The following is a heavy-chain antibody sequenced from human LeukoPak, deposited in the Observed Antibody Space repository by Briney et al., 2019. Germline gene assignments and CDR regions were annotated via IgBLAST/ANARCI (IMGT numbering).Heavy chain of an antibody. D-gene: IGHD6-6*01. V-gene: IGHV3-23*01. CDR3: AKDLFPIVWGSSSGSTPDY. CDR2: ISGSGGST. J-gene: IGHJ4*02. Sequence: PGGSLRLSCAASGFTFSSYAMSWVRQAPGKGLEWVSAISGSGGSTYYADSVKGRFTISRDNSKNTLYLQMNSLRAEDTAVYYCAKDLFPIVWGSSSGSTPDYWGQGTLVTVSS. CDR1: GFTFSSYA.